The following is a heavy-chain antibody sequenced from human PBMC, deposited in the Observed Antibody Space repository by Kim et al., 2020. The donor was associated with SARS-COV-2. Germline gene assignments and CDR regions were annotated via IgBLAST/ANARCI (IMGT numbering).Heavy chain of an antibody. Sequence: SVKVSCKASGGTFSSYAISWVRQAPGQGLEWMGGIIPIFGTANYAQKFQGRVTITADESTSTAYMELSSLRSEDTAVYYCAREQQWLVPSFDYWGQGTLVTVSS. CDR3: AREQQWLVPSFDY. V-gene: IGHV1-69*13. CDR2: IIPIFGTA. CDR1: GGTFSSYA. D-gene: IGHD6-19*01. J-gene: IGHJ4*02.